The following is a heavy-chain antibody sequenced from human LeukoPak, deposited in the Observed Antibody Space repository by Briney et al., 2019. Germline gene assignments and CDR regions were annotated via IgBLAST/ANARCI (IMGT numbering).Heavy chain of an antibody. CDR2: INHSGST. CDR1: GGSFSGYY. Sequence: SETLSLTCAVYGGSFSGYYWSWIRQPPGKGLEWIGEINHSGSTNYNPSRKRRVTISVDTSKHQFSLKLSSVTAADTAVYYCATIPRGYYYYYMDVWGKGTTVTISS. J-gene: IGHJ6*03. D-gene: IGHD3-10*01. CDR3: ATIPRGYYYYYMDV. V-gene: IGHV4-34*01.